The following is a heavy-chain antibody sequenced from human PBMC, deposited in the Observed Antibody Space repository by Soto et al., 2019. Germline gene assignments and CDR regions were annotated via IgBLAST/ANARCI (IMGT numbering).Heavy chain of an antibody. V-gene: IGHV4-59*11. CDR1: GGSISGHY. D-gene: IGHD6-19*01. J-gene: IGHJ4*02. CDR2: IFYSGNT. CDR3: ARVGRSGWSPDY. Sequence: PSETLSLTCTVSGGSISGHYWTWIRQPPGKGLEWIGYIFYSGNTNYNPSLRSRVTISVDTSKNQFSLKLNSVTTADTAMYYCARVGRSGWSPDYWGQGTLVTVSS.